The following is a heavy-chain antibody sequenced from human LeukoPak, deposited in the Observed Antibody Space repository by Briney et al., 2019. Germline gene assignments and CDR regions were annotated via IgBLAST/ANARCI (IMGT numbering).Heavy chain of an antibody. D-gene: IGHD4-17*01. CDR3: AKLYGDSRKGYWFDP. CDR1: GFTFSSYA. CDR2: ISGSGGST. J-gene: IGHJ5*02. Sequence: GGSLRLSCAASGFTFSSYAMSRVRQAPGKGLEWVSAISGSGGSTYYADSVKGRFTISRDNSKNTLYLQMNSLRAEDTAVYYCAKLYGDSRKGYWFDPWGQGTLVTVSS. V-gene: IGHV3-23*01.